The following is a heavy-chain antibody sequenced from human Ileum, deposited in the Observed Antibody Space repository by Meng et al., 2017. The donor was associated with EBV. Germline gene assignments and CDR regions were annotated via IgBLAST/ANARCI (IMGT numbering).Heavy chain of an antibody. CDR3: AYYTAGRGGVGS. D-gene: IGHD2-8*02. J-gene: IGHJ4*02. CDR1: GASVSSGGYQ. Sequence: QGHLQESGPGLVKPSATLSLACSASGASVSSGGYQWSWIRQPPGKGLEWIGCMYDSDSGKAKYNPSLNSRVIISLDTSKNHFVLKLTSVTAADTAVYYCAYYTAGRGGVGSWGQGTLVTVSS. V-gene: IGHV4-61*03. CDR2: MYDSDSGKA.